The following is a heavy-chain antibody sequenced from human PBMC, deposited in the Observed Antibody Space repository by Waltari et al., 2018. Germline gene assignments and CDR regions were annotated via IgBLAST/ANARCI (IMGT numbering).Heavy chain of an antibody. CDR2: ISGSGDRT. CDR3: AKDTRL. CDR1: GFTFSSYA. V-gene: IGHV3-23*01. D-gene: IGHD2-21*01. J-gene: IGHJ4*02. Sequence: VQLLESGGGLVQPGGSLRLSCADSGFTFSSYAMSWGRQAPGKGLEWVSAISGSGDRTYYADSVKGRFTISRDNSKNTLYLQMNSLRGEDTAVYYCAKDTRLGGQGILVTVSS.